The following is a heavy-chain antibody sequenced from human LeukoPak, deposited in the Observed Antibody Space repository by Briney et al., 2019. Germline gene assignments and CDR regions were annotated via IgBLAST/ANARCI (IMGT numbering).Heavy chain of an antibody. Sequence: SETLSLTCTVSGGSISSYYWSWIRQPPGKGLEWIWYIYYSGSTNYNPSLKSRVTISLDTSKNQFSLKLSSVTAADTAVYYCARGQQHTSGWLVSDYWGQGTLVTVSS. CDR2: IYYSGST. CDR3: ARGQQHTSGWLVSDY. CDR1: GGSISSYY. J-gene: IGHJ4*02. D-gene: IGHD6-19*01. V-gene: IGHV4-59*01.